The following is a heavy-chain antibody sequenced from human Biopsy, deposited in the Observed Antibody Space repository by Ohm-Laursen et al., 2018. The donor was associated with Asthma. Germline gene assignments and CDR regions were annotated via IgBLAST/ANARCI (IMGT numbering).Heavy chain of an antibody. Sequence: SLRLSCAASGITFSTYGMHWVRQAPGKGLEWVSGISWNSATIGYADSVEGRFTISRDNAKNSVFLHMDSLRPEGTALYYCAKVRSDWVITESFDYWGQGVLVTVSS. V-gene: IGHV3-9*01. CDR2: ISWNSATI. CDR3: AKVRSDWVITESFDY. J-gene: IGHJ4*02. D-gene: IGHD3-22*01. CDR1: GITFSTYG.